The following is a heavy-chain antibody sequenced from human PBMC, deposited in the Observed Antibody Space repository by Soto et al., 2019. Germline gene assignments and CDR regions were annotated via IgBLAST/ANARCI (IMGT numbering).Heavy chain of an antibody. J-gene: IGHJ4*02. Sequence: EVQVLASGGGLVQPGGSLRLSCAASGFTFSNYAMAWVRQAPGKGLEWVSVVSARGDSTNYADSVKGRFSISRDNSKNSLYLQMNSLRAEDTAVYCCAKRTLTAPFPFDYWGPGTLVTVSS. CDR3: AKRTLTAPFPFDY. V-gene: IGHV3-23*01. CDR1: GFTFSNYA. CDR2: VSARGDST.